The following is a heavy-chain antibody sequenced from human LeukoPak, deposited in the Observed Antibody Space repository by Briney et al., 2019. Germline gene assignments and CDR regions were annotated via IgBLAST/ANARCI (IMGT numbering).Heavy chain of an antibody. V-gene: IGHV1-69*13. CDR3: ATEIYDSSGYYFGY. Sequence: GASVKVSCKASGGTFSSYAISWVRQAPGHGIEWMGGIIPIFGTANYAQKFQGRVTITADESTSTAYMELSSLRSEDTAVYYCATEIYDSSGYYFGYWGQGTLVTVSS. CDR2: IIPIFGTA. CDR1: GGTFSSYA. J-gene: IGHJ4*02. D-gene: IGHD3-22*01.